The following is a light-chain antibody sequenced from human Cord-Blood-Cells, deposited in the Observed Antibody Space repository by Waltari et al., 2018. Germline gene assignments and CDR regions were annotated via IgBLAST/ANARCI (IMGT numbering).Light chain of an antibody. CDR3: CSYAGSYTWV. J-gene: IGLJ3*02. CDR1: SSDVGGYNY. Sequence: QSALTQPRSVSGSPGQSVTISCTGTSSDVGGYNYVSWYQQHPGKAPKLMVYDVSKRPSGVPDGFSCSKSGNAASLTISGLQAEDEADYYCCSYAGSYTWVFGGGTKLTVL. CDR2: DVS. V-gene: IGLV2-11*01.